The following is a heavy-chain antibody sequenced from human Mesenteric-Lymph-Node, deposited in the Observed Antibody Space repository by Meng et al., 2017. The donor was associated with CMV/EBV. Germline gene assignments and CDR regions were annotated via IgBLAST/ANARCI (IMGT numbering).Heavy chain of an antibody. D-gene: IGHD3-22*01. Sequence: SETLSLTCSVSGGSISSYYWNWVRQPPGKGLEWIGHIYYRGNTNYNPSLKGRITISVDTSKSQFSLKLSSVTAADTAVYYCARRGKYYYDRSGYSQYWGQGTLVTVSS. V-gene: IGHV4-59*12. CDR1: GGSISSYY. J-gene: IGHJ1*01. CDR2: IYYRGNT. CDR3: ARRGKYYYDRSGYSQY.